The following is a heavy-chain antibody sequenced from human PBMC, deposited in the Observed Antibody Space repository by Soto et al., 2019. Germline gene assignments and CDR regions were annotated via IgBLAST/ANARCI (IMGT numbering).Heavy chain of an antibody. J-gene: IGHJ5*02. CDR1: GGSISSSSYY. D-gene: IGHD3-22*01. CDR3: ARQWPYYYDSSGYYPTGPWFDP. V-gene: IGHV4-39*01. Sequence: QLQLQESGPGLVKPSETLSLTCTVSGGSISSSSYYWGWIRQPPGKGLEWIGSIYYSGSTYYNPSLKSRVTISVDTSKNQFSLKLSSVTAADTAVYYCARQWPYYYDSSGYYPTGPWFDPWGQGTLVTVSS. CDR2: IYYSGST.